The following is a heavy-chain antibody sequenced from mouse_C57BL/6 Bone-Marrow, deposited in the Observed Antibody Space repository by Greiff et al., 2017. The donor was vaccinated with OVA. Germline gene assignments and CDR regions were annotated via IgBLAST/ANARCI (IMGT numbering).Heavy chain of an antibody. CDR2: INPSSGYT. V-gene: IGHV1-7*01. J-gene: IGHJ2*01. D-gene: IGHD1-2*01. CDR1: GYTFTSYW. Sequence: VQLQQSGAELAKPGASVKLSCKASGYTFTSYWMHWVKQRPGQGLEWIGYINPSSGYTKYNQKFKDKATLTADKSSSTAYMQLSSLTYEDSAVYYGARGILLRPYYFDYWGQGTTLTVSS. CDR3: ARGILLRPYYFDY.